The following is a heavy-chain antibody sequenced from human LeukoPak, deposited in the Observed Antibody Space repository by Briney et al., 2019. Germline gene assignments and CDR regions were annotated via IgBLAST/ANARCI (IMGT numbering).Heavy chain of an antibody. CDR1: GYTFTGNY. CDR2: IIPIFGTA. Sequence: SVKVSCKASGYTFTGNYMHWVRQAPGQGLEWMGGIIPIFGTANYAQKFQGRVTITTDESTSTAYMELSSLRSEDTAVYYCARYLVEMATIRADAFDIWGQGTMVTVSS. CDR3: ARYLVEMATIRADAFDI. D-gene: IGHD5-24*01. V-gene: IGHV1-69*05. J-gene: IGHJ3*02.